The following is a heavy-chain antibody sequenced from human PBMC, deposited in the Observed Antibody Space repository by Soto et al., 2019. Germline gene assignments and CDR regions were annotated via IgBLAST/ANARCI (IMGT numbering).Heavy chain of an antibody. D-gene: IGHD2-15*01. CDR3: THSTRRAGCAGGNCYFIDR. Sequence: QITLKEPGPTLVKPTQTLTLTCTCSGFSVSASGVGMGWIRQPPGKAPEWLAIVFWDNDKRYSPSLKSRLTITIDPSKNQVVLTLTNMDPMDTGTYFCTHSTRRAGCAGGNCYFIDRWGQGTLVSVSS. CDR2: VFWDNDK. CDR1: GFSVSASGVG. V-gene: IGHV2-5*02. J-gene: IGHJ5*02.